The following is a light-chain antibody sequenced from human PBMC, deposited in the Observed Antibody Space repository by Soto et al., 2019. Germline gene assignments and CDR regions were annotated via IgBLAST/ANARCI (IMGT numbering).Light chain of an antibody. J-gene: IGKJ4*01. CDR2: DAS. Sequence: DIQMTQSPSSLSVSVGDRVTISCQASQDIDKYLSWYQQRPGKAPKLLIYDASNLETGVPSRFSGSGSGTDFTFIISSLQPEDIATYYCQQYDNLPLTFGGGTKVEMK. V-gene: IGKV1-33*01. CDR1: QDIDKY. CDR3: QQYDNLPLT.